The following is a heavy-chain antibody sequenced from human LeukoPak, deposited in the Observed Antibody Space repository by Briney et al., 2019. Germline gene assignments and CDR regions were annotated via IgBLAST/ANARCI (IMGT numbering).Heavy chain of an antibody. D-gene: IGHD6-19*01. J-gene: IGHJ4*02. CDR1: GYTFTSYD. Sequence: ASVKVSCKASGYTFTSYDINWVRQATGQGLEWMGWMNPNSGNTGYAQKFQGRVTITTDESTSTAYMELSSLRSEDTAVYYCARTPGIAVAGTYYFDYWGQGTLVTVSS. CDR2: MNPNSGNT. V-gene: IGHV1-8*03. CDR3: ARTPGIAVAGTYYFDY.